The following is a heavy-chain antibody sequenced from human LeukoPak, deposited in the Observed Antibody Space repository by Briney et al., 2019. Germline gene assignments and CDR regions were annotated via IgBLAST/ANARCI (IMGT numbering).Heavy chain of an antibody. Sequence: PGGSLRLSCAASGFIFSTYGMHWVRQAPGKGLEWVALIRYDGSNNWYADSVKGRFTISRDNSKNTLYLQMNSLRAEDAAVYYCARFAFGYLNWFDPWGQGTLVTVSS. CDR1: GFIFSTYG. CDR3: ARFAFGYLNWFDP. J-gene: IGHJ5*02. CDR2: IRYDGSNN. V-gene: IGHV3-30*02. D-gene: IGHD5-12*01.